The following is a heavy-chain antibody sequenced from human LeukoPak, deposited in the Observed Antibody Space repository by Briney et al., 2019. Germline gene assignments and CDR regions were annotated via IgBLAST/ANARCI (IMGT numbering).Heavy chain of an antibody. Sequence: GGSLRLSCAVSGFTVSSNYMSWVRQAPGKGLEWASVIYTGGSTYYADSVKGRFTISRDNSKNTLYLQMNSLRVEDTAIYYCASAGGLMAPFDPWGQGTLVTVSS. D-gene: IGHD3-16*01. J-gene: IGHJ5*02. CDR1: GFTVSSNY. CDR3: ASAGGLMAPFDP. CDR2: IYTGGST. V-gene: IGHV3-66*01.